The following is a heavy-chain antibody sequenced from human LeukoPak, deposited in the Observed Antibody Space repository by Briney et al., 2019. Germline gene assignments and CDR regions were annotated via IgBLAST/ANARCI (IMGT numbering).Heavy chain of an antibody. CDR1: GFTFSGSA. CDR2: IRSKANSYAT. J-gene: IGHJ4*02. D-gene: IGHD3-22*01. Sequence: GGSLRLSCAASGFTFSGSAMHWVRQASGKGLEWVGRIRSKANSYATAYAASVKGRFTISREDSKNTAYLQMNSLKTEDTAVYYCTRHLDYYDSSGYYYRDYWGQGTLVTVSS. V-gene: IGHV3-73*01. CDR3: TRHLDYYDSSGYYYRDY.